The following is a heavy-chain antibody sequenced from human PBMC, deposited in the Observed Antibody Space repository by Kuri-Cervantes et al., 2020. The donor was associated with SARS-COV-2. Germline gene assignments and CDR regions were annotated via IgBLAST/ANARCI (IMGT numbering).Heavy chain of an antibody. CDR3: ARANYDFWSGYYPADY. Sequence: GGSLRLSCAASGFPFSNYWMSWVRQAPGKGLEWVANIKQDGSEKYYVDSVKGRFTISRDNAKNSLYLQMNSLRAEDTAVYYCARANYDFWSGYYPADYWGQGTLVTVSS. CDR2: IKQDGSEK. CDR1: GFPFSNYW. D-gene: IGHD3-3*01. J-gene: IGHJ4*02. V-gene: IGHV3-7*01.